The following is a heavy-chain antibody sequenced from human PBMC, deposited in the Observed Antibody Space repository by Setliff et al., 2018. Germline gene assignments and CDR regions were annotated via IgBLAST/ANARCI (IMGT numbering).Heavy chain of an antibody. Sequence: GASVKVSCKASGYTLSNSILSWVRQAPGQGLEWVGWISAYNGKTYFAQKFQDRITLTTDTSTNTGYLELRGLRSGDTAVYYCLRLVRYCTKIACQATSGDEVWGLGTLVTV. CDR2: ISAYNGKT. CDR3: LRLVRYCTKIACQATSGDEV. D-gene: IGHD2-8*01. V-gene: IGHV1-18*01. CDR1: GYTLSNSI. J-gene: IGHJ4*02.